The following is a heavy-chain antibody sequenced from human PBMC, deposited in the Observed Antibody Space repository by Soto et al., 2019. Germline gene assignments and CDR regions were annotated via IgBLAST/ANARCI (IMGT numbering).Heavy chain of an antibody. CDR2: IWYDGSNK. V-gene: IGHV3-33*01. Sequence: PGGSLRLSCAASGFTFISYGMHWVRQAPGKGLEWVAVIWYDGSNKYYADSVKGRFTISRDNSKNTLYLQMNSLRAEDTAVYYCARDDYADYYDSSGYEYWGQGTLVTVSS. D-gene: IGHD3-22*01. J-gene: IGHJ4*02. CDR1: GFTFISYG. CDR3: ARDDYADYYDSSGYEY.